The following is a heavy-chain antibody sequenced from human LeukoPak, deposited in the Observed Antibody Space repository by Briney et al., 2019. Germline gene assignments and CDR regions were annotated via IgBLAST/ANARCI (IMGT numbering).Heavy chain of an antibody. J-gene: IGHJ6*02. CDR1: GYTFTGYY. CDR3: ARVRIGQQLDKYYYYAMDV. Sequence: ASVKVSCKASGYTFTGYYMHWVRQAPGQGLEWMGWINHNSGGTNYAQKFQGRVTMTTDTSISTAYMEVSRLRSDDTAVYYCARVRIGQQLDKYYYYAMDVWGQGTTVTVSS. CDR2: INHNSGGT. V-gene: IGHV1-2*02. D-gene: IGHD6-13*01.